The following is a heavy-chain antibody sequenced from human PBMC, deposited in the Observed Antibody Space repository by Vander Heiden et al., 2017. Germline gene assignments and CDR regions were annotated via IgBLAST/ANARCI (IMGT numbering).Heavy chain of an antibody. D-gene: IGHD1-26*01. Sequence: EVQLVESGGGLVQPGGSLRLSGAASGFTFSDHYIDWVRQAPGKGLEWVGRSRNKASGYTTEYAASVKGRFTVSRDDSKSSLYLQMNSLKTEDTAMYYCVRTTPAIYLDHWGQGTLVTVSS. CDR2: SRNKASGYTT. CDR1: GFTFSDHY. CDR3: VRTTPAIYLDH. J-gene: IGHJ4*02. V-gene: IGHV3-72*01.